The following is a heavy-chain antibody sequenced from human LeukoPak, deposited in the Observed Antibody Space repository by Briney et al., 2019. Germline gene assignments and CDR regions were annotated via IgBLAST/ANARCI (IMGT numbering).Heavy chain of an antibody. Sequence: SETLSLTCTVSGGSISSYYWSWIRQPAGKGLEWIGRIYTSGSTNYNPSLKSRVTMSVDTSKNQFSLKLSSVTAADTAVYYCAARGYSYGVDYWSQGTLVTVSS. CDR1: GGSISSYY. CDR2: IYTSGST. J-gene: IGHJ4*02. V-gene: IGHV4-4*07. D-gene: IGHD5-18*01. CDR3: AARGYSYGVDY.